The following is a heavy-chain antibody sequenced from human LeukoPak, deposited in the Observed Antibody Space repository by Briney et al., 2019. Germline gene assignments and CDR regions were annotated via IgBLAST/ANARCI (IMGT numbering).Heavy chain of an antibody. Sequence: SETLSLTCTVSGGSISSSSYYWGWIRQPPGKGLEWIGSIYYSGSTYYNPSLKSRVTISVDTSKNQFSLKLSSVAAADTAVYYCARGRSRRYDFLDVWGQGTLVTVSS. D-gene: IGHD3-3*01. V-gene: IGHV4-39*01. CDR3: ARGRSRRYDFLDV. J-gene: IGHJ4*02. CDR2: IYYSGST. CDR1: GGSISSSSYY.